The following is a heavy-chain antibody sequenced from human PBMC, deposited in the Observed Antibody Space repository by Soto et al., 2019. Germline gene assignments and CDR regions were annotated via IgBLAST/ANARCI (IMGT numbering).Heavy chain of an antibody. CDR2: IIPIFGTA. V-gene: IGHV1-69*13. J-gene: IGHJ6*02. CDR3: ASPPSTSADYYGMDV. D-gene: IGHD2-2*01. Sequence: GASVKVSCKAPGGAFSSYASSSVQQSPEQGLEWMGGIIPIFGTANYAQKFQGRVTITADESTSTAYMELSSLRSEDTAVYYCASPPSTSADYYGMDVWGQGTTVTVSS. CDR1: GGAFSSYA.